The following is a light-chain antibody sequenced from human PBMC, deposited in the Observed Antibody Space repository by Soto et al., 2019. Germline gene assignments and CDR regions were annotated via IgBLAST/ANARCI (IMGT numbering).Light chain of an antibody. V-gene: IGKV1-39*01. J-gene: IGKJ3*01. CDR3: QQSYNAPFN. CDR2: AAS. CDR1: QTIDRY. Sequence: IQMTQSPSSLSASIGDTATITCRASQTIDRYLNWFQQKSGQAPKLLMNAASTLRSGVPSRFSASGSGTDFTLTISSLQPEDYATYYCQQSYNAPFNFGPGTKVDIK.